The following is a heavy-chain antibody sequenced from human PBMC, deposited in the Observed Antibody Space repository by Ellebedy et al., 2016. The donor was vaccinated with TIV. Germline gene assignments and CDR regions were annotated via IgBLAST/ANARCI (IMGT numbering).Heavy chain of an antibody. D-gene: IGHD6-19*01. Sequence: GGSLRLXCAASGFTFSFYWMGWVRQAPGKGLEWVANIKQDGSEKHYADSVKGRFTISRDNAKNSLYLQMNSLRAEDTAVYYCAVHSSGWYFLDYWGQGTLVTVSS. V-gene: IGHV3-7*01. CDR2: IKQDGSEK. CDR1: GFTFSFYW. CDR3: AVHSSGWYFLDY. J-gene: IGHJ4*02.